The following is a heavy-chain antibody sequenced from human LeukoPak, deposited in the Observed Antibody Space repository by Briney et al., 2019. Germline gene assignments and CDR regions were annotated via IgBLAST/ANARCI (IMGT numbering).Heavy chain of an antibody. CDR3: ARDFPDRSMPIEY. J-gene: IGHJ4*02. V-gene: IGHV3-11*01. CDR1: GCTFSDYY. Sequence: GGLLRCTCAASGCTFSDYYMSWIRQAPGKELEWLSYISRSGSSIHYADSVKGRFTISRDNAKNSLDLQVNSLRVEDTAVYYCARDFPDRSMPIEYWGQGTLVSVSS. D-gene: IGHD2/OR15-2a*01. CDR2: ISRSGSSI.